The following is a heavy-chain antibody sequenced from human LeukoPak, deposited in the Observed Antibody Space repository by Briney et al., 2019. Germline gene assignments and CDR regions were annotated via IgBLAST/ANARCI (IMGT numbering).Heavy chain of an antibody. Sequence: ASVKVSCRASGYTFTGYYMHWVRQAPGQGLEGMGWINPNSGGTNYAQKFQGRVTMTRDTSISTAYMELIRLRSDDTAVYYCARDYGNYYDSSGYYFGWWFDPWGQGTLVTVSS. J-gene: IGHJ5*02. CDR3: ARDYGNYYDSSGYYFGWWFDP. CDR1: GYTFTGYY. V-gene: IGHV1-2*02. CDR2: INPNSGGT. D-gene: IGHD3-22*01.